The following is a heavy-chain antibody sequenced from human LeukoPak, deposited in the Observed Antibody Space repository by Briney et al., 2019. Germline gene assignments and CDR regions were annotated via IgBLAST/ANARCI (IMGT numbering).Heavy chain of an antibody. CDR1: GYTFTSYD. Sequence: PGASVKVSCKASGYTFTSYDINWVRQATGQGLEWMGWMNPNSGNTGYAQKFQGRVTMTRNTSISTAYMELSSLRSEDTAVYYCARVRNYGDYDWFDPWGQGTLVTVSS. V-gene: IGHV1-8*01. D-gene: IGHD4-17*01. J-gene: IGHJ5*02. CDR3: ARVRNYGDYDWFDP. CDR2: MNPNSGNT.